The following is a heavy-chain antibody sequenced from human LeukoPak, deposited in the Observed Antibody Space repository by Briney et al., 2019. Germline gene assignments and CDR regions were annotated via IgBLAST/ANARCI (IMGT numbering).Heavy chain of an antibody. CDR2: ISYDGSNK. J-gene: IGHJ5*02. D-gene: IGHD3-10*01. V-gene: IGHV3-30-3*01. CDR1: GFTFSSYA. Sequence: SGGSLRLSCAASGFTFSSYAMHWVRQAPGKGLEWVAVISYDGSNKYYADSVKGRFTISRDNSKNTLYLQMNSLRAEDTAVYYCAREGHYYGSGSEPNWFDPWGQGTLVTVSS. CDR3: AREGHYYGSGSEPNWFDP.